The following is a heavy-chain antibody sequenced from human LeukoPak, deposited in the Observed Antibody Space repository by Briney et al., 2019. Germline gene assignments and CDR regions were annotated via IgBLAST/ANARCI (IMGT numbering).Heavy chain of an antibody. CDR1: GFSFSAYI. CDR3: TRRYGGHSGWAGYHDS. Sequence: GSLRLSCVASGFSFSAYIMHWVRQAPGKGLEYVSAIRSDGSSTFYPNSVKGRFTISRDNSKSTLYLQMGSLRAEDTAVYYCTRRYGGHSGWAGYHDSWGQGTLVTVSS. CDR2: IRSDGSST. V-gene: IGHV3-64*01. D-gene: IGHD6-19*01. J-gene: IGHJ4*02.